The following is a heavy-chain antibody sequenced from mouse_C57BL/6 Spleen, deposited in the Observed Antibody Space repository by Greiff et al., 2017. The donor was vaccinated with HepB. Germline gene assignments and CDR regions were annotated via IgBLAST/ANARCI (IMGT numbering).Heavy chain of an antibody. CDR3: ARGDYDGSSYVGYWYFDV. CDR2: IDPNSGGT. CDR1: GYTFTSYW. D-gene: IGHD1-1*01. J-gene: IGHJ1*03. Sequence: QVQLQQPGAELVKPGASVKLSCKASGYTFTSYWMHWVKQRPGRGLEWIGRIDPNSGGTKYNEKFKSKATLTVDKPSSTAYMQLSSLTSEDSAVYYCARGDYDGSSYVGYWYFDVWGTGTTVTVSS. V-gene: IGHV1-72*01.